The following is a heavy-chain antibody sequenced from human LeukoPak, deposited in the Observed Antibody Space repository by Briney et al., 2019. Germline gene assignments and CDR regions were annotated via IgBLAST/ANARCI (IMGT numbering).Heavy chain of an antibody. V-gene: IGHV6-1*01. CDR1: GDSVSSNSAG. Sequence: SQTLSLTCAISGDSVSSNSAGWNWIRQSPSRGLEWLGRTYYRAKWSNDYAVSVKSRITINPDTSRNQFSLQLNSVTPEDTAVYYCARYYYDSRGYYYYYFDYWGQGTLVTVSS. J-gene: IGHJ4*02. CDR3: ARYYYDSRGYYYYYFDY. D-gene: IGHD3-22*01. CDR2: TYYRAKWSN.